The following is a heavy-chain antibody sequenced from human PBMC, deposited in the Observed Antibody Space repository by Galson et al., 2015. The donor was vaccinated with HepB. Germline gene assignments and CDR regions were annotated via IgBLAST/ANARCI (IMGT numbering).Heavy chain of an antibody. J-gene: IGHJ4*02. D-gene: IGHD7-27*01. CDR3: ARNINWGSDY. CDR2: INPSDGSI. Sequence: SVKVSCKASGYIFTTYYVHWVRQAPGQGLEWMGIINPSDGSISHTQKFQGRITMTRDTSTSTLYMELSSLSSEDTAVYYCARNINWGSDYWGQGTLVTVSS. V-gene: IGHV1-46*01. CDR1: GYIFTTYY.